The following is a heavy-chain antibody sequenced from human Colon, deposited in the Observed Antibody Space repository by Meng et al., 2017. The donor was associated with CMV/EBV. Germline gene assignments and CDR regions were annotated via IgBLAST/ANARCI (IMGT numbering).Heavy chain of an antibody. D-gene: IGHD3-22*01. Sequence: GGSLRLSCKGSGYSFTNYWIAWVRQMPGKGLEWMGTIFPGASETRYSLSFQGQVTISADKSISTAYLQWTSLKASDTAIYYCARGMISTPFDYWGQGTLVTVSS. CDR1: GYSFTNYW. J-gene: IGHJ4*02. V-gene: IGHV5-51*01. CDR2: IFPGASET. CDR3: ARGMISTPFDY.